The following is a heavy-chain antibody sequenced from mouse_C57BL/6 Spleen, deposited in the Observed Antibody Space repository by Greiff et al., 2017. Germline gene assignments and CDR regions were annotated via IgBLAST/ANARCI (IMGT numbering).Heavy chain of an antibody. CDR2: IYPGDGDT. CDR3: AIITTVAFDY. J-gene: IGHJ2*01. V-gene: IGHV1-82*01. CDR1: GYAFSSSW. D-gene: IGHD1-1*01. Sequence: VQLQESGPELVKPGASVKISCKASGYAFSSSWLNWVKQRPGKGLEWIGRIYPGDGDTNYNGKFKGKATLTADKSSSTAYMQLSSLTSEDSAVYFCAIITTVAFDYWGQGTTLTVSS.